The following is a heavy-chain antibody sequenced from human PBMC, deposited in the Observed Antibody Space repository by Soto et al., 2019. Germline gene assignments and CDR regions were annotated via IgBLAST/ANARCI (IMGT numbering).Heavy chain of an antibody. CDR3: ANKSSGYQRGWFDP. V-gene: IGHV4-4*02. CDR2: IYHRGSP. J-gene: IGHJ5*02. D-gene: IGHD3-22*01. Sequence: SETLALTCAVSGGSISSCNWWRWVRQPPGKGLEWIGEIYHRGSPNYNPSLKSRVTISVDKSKNQFSLKLSSVTAADTAVYYCANKSSGYQRGWFDPWGQGTLVTVSS. CDR1: GGSISSCNW.